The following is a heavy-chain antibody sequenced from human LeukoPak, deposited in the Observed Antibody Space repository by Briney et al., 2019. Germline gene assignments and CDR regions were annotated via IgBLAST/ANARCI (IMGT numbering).Heavy chain of an antibody. D-gene: IGHD3-22*01. CDR2: IYYSGST. V-gene: IGHV4-59*08. J-gene: IGHJ3*02. CDR1: GGSISSYY. CDR3: ARRRVGMIAPSGAFDI. Sequence: SETLSLTCTVSGGSISSYYWSWIRQPPGRGLEWIGYIYYSGSTNYNPSLKSRVTISVDTSKNQFSLKLSSVTAADTAVYYCARRRVGMIAPSGAFDIWGQGTMVTVSS.